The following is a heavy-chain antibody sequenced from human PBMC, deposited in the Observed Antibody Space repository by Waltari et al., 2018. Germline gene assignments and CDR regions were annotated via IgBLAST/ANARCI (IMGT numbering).Heavy chain of an antibody. Sequence: QVQLQESGPGLVKPSETLSLTCSVSGASISSYYWSWIRQPAGKGLEWIGRIYPSGSTNYNPSLKRRVTMTTDTAKSQFSLELTSVTAADTAVYYCASGRGLNFGLFDFWGQGTLVTVSS. CDR1: GASISSYY. D-gene: IGHD1-1*01. V-gene: IGHV4-4*07. J-gene: IGHJ4*02. CDR2: IYPSGST. CDR3: ASGRGLNFGLFDF.